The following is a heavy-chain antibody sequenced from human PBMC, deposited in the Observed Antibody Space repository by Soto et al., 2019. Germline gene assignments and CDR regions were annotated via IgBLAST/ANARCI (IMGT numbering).Heavy chain of an antibody. D-gene: IGHD6-13*01. CDR2: ISTSGGTT. V-gene: IGHV3-23*01. Sequence: EVQLLESGGGLVQPGGSLRLSCAACGFAFSNFDMSWVRQAPGKGLEWVSGISTSGGTTYYADSVKGRFTSSRDNSKNTLYLQMTSLRAEDTAVYYCAKGTAAPAHWGQGTLVTVSS. CDR3: AKGTAAPAH. J-gene: IGHJ1*01. CDR1: GFAFSNFD.